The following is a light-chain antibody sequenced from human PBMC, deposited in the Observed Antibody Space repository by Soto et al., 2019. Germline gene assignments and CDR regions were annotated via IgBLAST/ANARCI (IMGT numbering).Light chain of an antibody. CDR2: GSY. V-gene: IGKV3-20*01. J-gene: IGKJ2*01. CDR3: QHYGASPPFT. Sequence: EIVLTQSPATLSLSPGEGATLSCRASQNVSSKFLAWYQQIPGQAPRLLIYGSYSRPTGIPDRFSGSGSGTDFTLTISRLEPEDFAVYYCQHYGASPPFTFGQGTKVDMK. CDR1: QNVSSKF.